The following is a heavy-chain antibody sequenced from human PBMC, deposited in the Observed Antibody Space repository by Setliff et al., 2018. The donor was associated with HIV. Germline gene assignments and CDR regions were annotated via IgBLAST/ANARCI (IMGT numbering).Heavy chain of an antibody. CDR1: GYPFTNYA. CDR3: ARGPWVHLWLHVFDF. V-gene: IGHV7-4-1*02. J-gene: IGHJ3*01. Sequence: GASVKISCKTSGYPFTNYALSWVRQTPGQGLEWLGWINTNTENPTYGPGFTGRFVFSLDTSVNTTYLQINSLESADTAVYFCARGPWVHLWLHVFDFWGQGTTVTVSS. D-gene: IGHD5-18*01. CDR2: INTNTENP.